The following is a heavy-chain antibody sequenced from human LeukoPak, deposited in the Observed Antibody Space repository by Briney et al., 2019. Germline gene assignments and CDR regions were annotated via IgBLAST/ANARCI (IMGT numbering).Heavy chain of an antibody. J-gene: IGHJ6*02. CDR2: ISAYNGNT. CDR1: GYTFTSYG. D-gene: IGHD6-19*01. V-gene: IGHV1-18*01. Sequence: ASVKVSCKASGYTFTSYGISWVRQAPGQGLEWMGWISAYNGNTNYAQKLQGRVTMTTDTSTSTAYMELRSLRSDDTAVYYCARSLYSSGWYHGLLPEDYYYYYGMDVWGQGTTVTVSS. CDR3: ARSLYSSGWYHGLLPEDYYYYYGMDV.